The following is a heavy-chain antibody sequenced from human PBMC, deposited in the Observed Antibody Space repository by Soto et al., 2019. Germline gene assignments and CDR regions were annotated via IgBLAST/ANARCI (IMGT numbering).Heavy chain of an antibody. V-gene: IGHV4-30-2*01. D-gene: IGHD6-25*01. CDR2: IYHSGST. Sequence: SETLSLTCAVSGRSISSGGYSWSWIRQPPGKGLEWIGYIYHSGSTYYKPSLKSRVTISVDRSKNQYSLKLSSVTAADTAVYYCARDAGSGRYNWFDPWGQGTLVTVSS. CDR1: GRSISSGGYS. CDR3: ARDAGSGRYNWFDP. J-gene: IGHJ5*02.